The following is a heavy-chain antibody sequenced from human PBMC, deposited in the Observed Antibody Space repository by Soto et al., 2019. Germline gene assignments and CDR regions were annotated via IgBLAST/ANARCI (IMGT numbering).Heavy chain of an antibody. CDR2: IYYSGST. Sequence: QVQLQESGPGLVKPSQTLSLTCTVSGGSISSGGYYWSWIRQHPGKGLEWIGYIYYSGSTYYNPSLKSRVTIPVDTSKNQFSLKLSSVTAADTAVYYCARAYCSGGSCYWYYFDYWGQGTLVTVSS. D-gene: IGHD2-15*01. CDR3: ARAYCSGGSCYWYYFDY. V-gene: IGHV4-31*03. J-gene: IGHJ4*02. CDR1: GGSISSGGYY.